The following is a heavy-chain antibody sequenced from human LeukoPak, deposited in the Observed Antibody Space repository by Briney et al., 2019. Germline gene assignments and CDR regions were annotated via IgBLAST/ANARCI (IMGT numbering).Heavy chain of an antibody. CDR1: GFTFSDYY. CDR3: ARVCSNTSCWGAFAI. D-gene: IGHD2-2*01. Sequence: GRSLRLSCAASGFTFSDYYMNWIRQAPGKGLEWVSYISSSGSSIYYADSVKGRFTSSRDNAKNSLYLQMNSLRAEDTAVYYCARVCSNTSCWGAFAIWGQGTMVTVSS. J-gene: IGHJ3*02. V-gene: IGHV3-11*04. CDR2: ISSSGSSI.